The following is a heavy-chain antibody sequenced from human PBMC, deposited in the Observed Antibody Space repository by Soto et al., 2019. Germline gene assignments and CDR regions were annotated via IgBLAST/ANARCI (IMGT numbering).Heavy chain of an antibody. D-gene: IGHD5-12*01. Sequence: EVQLVESGGGPAQFGGSLRLSCAASGFTFSNYWMHWVRQVPGKGLVWVSRNETSTGYADSVKGRFTIFRDNVKNTLYLQRNSLRAEDTAVYYCARGVSGYYGFDYWGQGTLVTVSS. CDR3: ARGVSGYYGFDY. J-gene: IGHJ4*02. V-gene: IGHV3-74*01. CDR2: NETST. CDR1: GFTFSNYW.